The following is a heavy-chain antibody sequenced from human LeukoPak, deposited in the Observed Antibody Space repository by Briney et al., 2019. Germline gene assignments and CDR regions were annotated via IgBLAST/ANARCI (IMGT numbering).Heavy chain of an antibody. CDR3: ASSSSGWEQRAPFDY. Sequence: ASVKVFCKASGYTFTSYYMHWVRQAPGQGLEWMGIINPSGGSTSYAQKFQGRVTMTRDTSTSTVYMELSSLRSEDTAVYYCASSSSGWEQRAPFDYWGQGTQVTVSS. D-gene: IGHD6-19*01. J-gene: IGHJ4*02. V-gene: IGHV1-46*01. CDR1: GYTFTSYY. CDR2: INPSGGST.